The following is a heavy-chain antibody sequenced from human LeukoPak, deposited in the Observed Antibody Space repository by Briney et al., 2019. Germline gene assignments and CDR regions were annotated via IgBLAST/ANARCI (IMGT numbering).Heavy chain of an antibody. V-gene: IGHV3-53*01. Sequence: GGSLRLSCAASGFAFSSYIMNWVRQAPGEGLEWVSVIYSGGSTYYADSVKGRFTISRDNSENTVSLQMDSLRAEDTAVYYCARGNYGNFGYLGQGTLVTVSS. CDR3: ARGNYGNFGY. CDR1: GFAFSSYI. D-gene: IGHD4-17*01. CDR2: IYSGGST. J-gene: IGHJ4*02.